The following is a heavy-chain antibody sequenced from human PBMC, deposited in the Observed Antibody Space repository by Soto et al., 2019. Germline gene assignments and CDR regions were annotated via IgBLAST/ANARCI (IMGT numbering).Heavy chain of an antibody. V-gene: IGHV3-23*01. D-gene: IGHD3-22*01. Sequence: GGSLRLSCAASGFTFSSYAMSWVRQAPGKGLEWVSAISGSGGSTYYADSVKGRFTISRDNSKNTLYLQMNSLRAEDTAVYYCAKDYLAIVVVITFFDYWGQGTLVTVSS. J-gene: IGHJ4*02. CDR3: AKDYLAIVVVITFFDY. CDR2: ISGSGGST. CDR1: GFTFSSYA.